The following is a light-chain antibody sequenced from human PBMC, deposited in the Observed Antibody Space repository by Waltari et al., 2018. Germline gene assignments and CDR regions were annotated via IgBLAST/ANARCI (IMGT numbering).Light chain of an antibody. J-gene: IGLJ3*02. CDR2: EVT. CDR3: SSFAGRWV. Sequence: QSALTQPPSASGSPGQSVTISCTGTSRSFGTYNFVSWYQQHPGKAPKVIIYEVTKRSSGVPDRFSGSKSGNTASLTVSGLQAEDEADYYCSSFAGRWVFGGGTKLTVL. CDR1: SRSFGTYNF. V-gene: IGLV2-8*01.